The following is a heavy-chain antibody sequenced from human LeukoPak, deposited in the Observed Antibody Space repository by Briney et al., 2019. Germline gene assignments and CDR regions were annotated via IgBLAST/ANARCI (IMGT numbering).Heavy chain of an antibody. CDR2: ISGSGGST. J-gene: IGHJ5*02. D-gene: IGHD3-3*01. CDR1: GSTFSSYA. CDR3: ASVHYDFWSGYFS. V-gene: IGHV3-23*01. Sequence: PGGSLRLSCAASGSTFSSYAMSWVRQAPGKGLEWVSAISGSGGSTYYADSVKGRFTISRDNSKNTLYLQMNSLRAEDTAVYYCASVHYDFWSGYFSWGQGTLVTVSS.